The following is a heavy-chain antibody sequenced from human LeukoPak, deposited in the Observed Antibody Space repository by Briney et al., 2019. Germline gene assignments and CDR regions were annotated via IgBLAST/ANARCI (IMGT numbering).Heavy chain of an antibody. J-gene: IGHJ6*04. CDR3: AEVGITMIGGI. Sequence: GASLRLSCTASGFILTCYEMSWIRPAAGKGLEWVSYITSSGSTIYYADSVEGRFSISRDNAKNSLYLQMNSLRAEDTAVYYCAEVGITMIGGIWGKGTTVTISS. CDR2: ITSSGSTI. V-gene: IGHV3-48*03. CDR1: GFILTCYE. D-gene: IGHD3-10*02.